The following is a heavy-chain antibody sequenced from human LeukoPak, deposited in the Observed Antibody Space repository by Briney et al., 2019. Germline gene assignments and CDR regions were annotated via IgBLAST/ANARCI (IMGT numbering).Heavy chain of an antibody. Sequence: GGSLRLSCAASGFTFSSYSMNWVRQAPGKGLEYVSGINDNGGRTHYGDSVKGRFSISRDNSKNTLHLQMSTLRAEDTALYYCVKDVGGSYAFDYWGQGSLVTVAS. D-gene: IGHD1-26*01. V-gene: IGHV3-64D*09. CDR3: VKDVGGSYAFDY. J-gene: IGHJ4*02. CDR1: GFTFSSYS. CDR2: INDNGGRT.